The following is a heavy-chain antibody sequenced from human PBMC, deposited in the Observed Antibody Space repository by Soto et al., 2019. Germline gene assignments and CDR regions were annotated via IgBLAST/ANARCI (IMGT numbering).Heavy chain of an antibody. J-gene: IGHJ5*02. Sequence: KASETLSLTCTVSGGSISSSSYYWGWIRQPPGKGLEWIGSIYYSGSTYYNPSLKSRVTISVDTSKNQFSLKLSSVTAADTALYYCARPEGGYGSGYSWFDPWGQGTRVTVSS. V-gene: IGHV4-39*01. D-gene: IGHD5-12*01. CDR3: ARPEGGYGSGYSWFDP. CDR1: GGSISSSSYY. CDR2: IYYSGST.